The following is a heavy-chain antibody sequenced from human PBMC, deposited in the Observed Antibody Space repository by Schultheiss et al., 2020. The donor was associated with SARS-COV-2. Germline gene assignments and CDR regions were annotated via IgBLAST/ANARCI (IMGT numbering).Heavy chain of an antibody. Sequence: SQTLSLTCAVSGGSISSSSYYWGWIRQPPGKGLEWIGSIYYSGSTYYNPSLKSRVTISVDTSKNQFSLKLSSVTAADTAVYYCARGRAAARYHYWGQGTLVTVSS. CDR1: GGSISSSSYY. D-gene: IGHD6-6*01. V-gene: IGHV4-39*01. J-gene: IGHJ4*02. CDR2: IYYSGST. CDR3: ARGRAAARYHY.